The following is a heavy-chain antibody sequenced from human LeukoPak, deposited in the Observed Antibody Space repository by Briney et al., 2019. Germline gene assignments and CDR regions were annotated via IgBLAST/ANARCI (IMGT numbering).Heavy chain of an antibody. Sequence: GGSLRLSCAASGFTFSSYEMNWVRQAPGKGLEWVANIKQDGSEKYYVDSVKGRFTISRDNAKNSLYLQMNSLRAEDTAVYYCARDQRVLVKYYYYYYYMDVWGKGTTVTVSS. CDR1: GFTFSSYE. CDR3: ARDQRVLVKYYYYYYYMDV. CDR2: IKQDGSEK. D-gene: IGHD4/OR15-4a*01. V-gene: IGHV3-7*01. J-gene: IGHJ6*03.